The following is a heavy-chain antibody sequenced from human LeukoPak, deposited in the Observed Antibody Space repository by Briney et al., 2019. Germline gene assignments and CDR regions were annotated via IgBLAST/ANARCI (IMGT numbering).Heavy chain of an antibody. Sequence: ASVKVSCKASGYTFTSYYMHWVRQAPGQGLEWMGIINPSGGSTSYAQKFQGRVTMTRDMSTSTVYMELSSLRSEDTAVYYCARCRSSIFGVVRGGRYFDYWGQGTLVTVSS. CDR2: INPSGGST. V-gene: IGHV1-46*01. CDR3: ARCRSSIFGVVRGGRYFDY. D-gene: IGHD3-3*01. CDR1: GYTFTSYY. J-gene: IGHJ4*02.